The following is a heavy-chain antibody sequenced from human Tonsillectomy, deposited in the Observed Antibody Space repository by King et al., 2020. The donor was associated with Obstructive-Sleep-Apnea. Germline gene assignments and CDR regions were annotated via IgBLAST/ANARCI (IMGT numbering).Heavy chain of an antibody. CDR1: GFTFNDYY. CDR2: ISSTGIPP. Sequence: VQLVQSGGGLVKPGGSLRLSCAASGFTFNDYYMTCIRQAPGKGLEWVSYISSTGIPPYYADSVKGRFTISRDNAKNSLYLQMNSLRAEDTAVYYCARDLGCSSTSCPFDYWGQGTLVTVSS. CDR3: ARDLGCSSTSCPFDY. V-gene: IGHV3-11*01. J-gene: IGHJ4*02. D-gene: IGHD2-2*01.